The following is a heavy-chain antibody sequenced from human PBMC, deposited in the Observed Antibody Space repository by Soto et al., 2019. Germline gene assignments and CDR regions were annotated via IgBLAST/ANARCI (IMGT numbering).Heavy chain of an antibody. CDR3: ARGGWLLSGYTVYAFDS. V-gene: IGHV4-34*01. Sequence: PSEALSLICAGDGGSFCGYSCTWIRQPPGKGLEWIAEIDHSGSSNFSPSLKSRVTISIDTSKNQFSLKLSSVTAADTAVYYRARGGWLLSGYTVYAFDSGGQAIIVSVS. CDR2: IDHSGSS. J-gene: IGHJ3*02. D-gene: IGHD3-3*01. CDR1: GGSFCGYS.